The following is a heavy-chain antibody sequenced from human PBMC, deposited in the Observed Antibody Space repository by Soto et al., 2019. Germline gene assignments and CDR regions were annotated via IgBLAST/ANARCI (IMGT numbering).Heavy chain of an antibody. J-gene: IGHJ6*02. V-gene: IGHV3-23*01. D-gene: IGHD3-3*01. CDR1: GFTFSSYA. Sequence: GGSLRLSCAASGFTFSSYAMSWVRQAPGKGLEWVSAISGSGGSTYYADSVKGRFTISRDNSKNTLYLQMNSLRAEDTAVYYCAKGGRVTIFGVVIRGENGVWGQGTTVTVSS. CDR2: ISGSGGST. CDR3: AKGGRVTIFGVVIRGENGV.